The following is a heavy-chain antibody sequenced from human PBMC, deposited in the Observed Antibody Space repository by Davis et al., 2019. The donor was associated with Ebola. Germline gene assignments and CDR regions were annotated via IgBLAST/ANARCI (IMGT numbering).Heavy chain of an antibody. CDR3: ARSHRYDFCSATNYYYGMDV. D-gene: IGHD3-3*01. CDR1: GFTASSNY. Sequence: GGSLRPSCPPSGFTASSNYMSWVRQAPGKGLEWVSVIYSGGSTYYADSVKGRFTIPRDNSKNTLYLQMNSLRAEDTAVYYCARSHRYDFCSATNYYYGMDVWGQGTTVTVSS. J-gene: IGHJ6*02. V-gene: IGHV3-53*01. CDR2: IYSGGST.